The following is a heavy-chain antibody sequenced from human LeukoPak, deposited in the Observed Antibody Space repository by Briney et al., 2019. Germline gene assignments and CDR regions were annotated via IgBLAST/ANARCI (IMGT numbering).Heavy chain of an antibody. V-gene: IGHV3-30*04. D-gene: IGHD4-17*01. J-gene: IGHJ4*02. Sequence: GRSLRLSCSASGFTFSTYAMHWVRQAPGKGLEGVAVLSYDGSNDFYADSVKGRFSISRDNSKNTLYLQMNSLRPEDTAVYYCARERLRYFDYWGQGTLVTVSS. CDR1: GFTFSTYA. CDR3: ARERLRYFDY. CDR2: LSYDGSND.